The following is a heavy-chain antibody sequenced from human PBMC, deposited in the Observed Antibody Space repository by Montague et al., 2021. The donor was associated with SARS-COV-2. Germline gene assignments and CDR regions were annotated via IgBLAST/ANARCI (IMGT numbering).Heavy chain of an antibody. CDR2: ISYSGST. D-gene: IGHD6-13*01. CDR1: DVPTTAHF. Sequence: SETLSLTCTVSDVPTTAHFWSWIRQSPGKGLEWNGYISYSGSTKYSPSLTSRVTISLDSSRKHLSLELRSVTAADTAVYYCAREQQLAPRGFGVDAWGQGTMVIVSS. CDR3: AREQQLAPRGFGVDA. J-gene: IGHJ6*02. V-gene: IGHV4-59*11.